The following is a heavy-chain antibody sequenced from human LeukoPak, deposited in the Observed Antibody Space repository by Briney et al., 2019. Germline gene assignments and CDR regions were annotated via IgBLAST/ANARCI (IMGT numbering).Heavy chain of an antibody. V-gene: IGHV4-39*01. J-gene: IGHJ4*02. CDR1: GGSISSSSYY. CDR2: IYYSGST. Sequence: SETLSLTCTVSGGSISSSSYYWGWIRQPPGKGLEWIGSIYYSGSTYYNPSLMSRVTISVDTSKNQFSLKLSSVTAADTAVYYCARLGSTGYYDSSGSRRAALDYWGQGTLVTVSS. CDR3: ARLGSTGYYDSSGSRRAALDY. D-gene: IGHD3-22*01.